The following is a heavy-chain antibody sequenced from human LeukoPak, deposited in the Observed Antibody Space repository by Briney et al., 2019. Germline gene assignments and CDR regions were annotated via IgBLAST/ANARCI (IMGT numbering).Heavy chain of an antibody. Sequence: PGGSLRLSCAASGFTFSSYSMNWVRQAPGKGLEWVSSISSSSSYIYYADSVKGRFTISRDNAKNSLYLQMNSLRAEDTAVYYCAKSRDSSGYLGLSGYWGQGTLVTVSS. J-gene: IGHJ4*02. V-gene: IGHV3-21*04. CDR1: GFTFSSYS. CDR2: ISSSSSYI. CDR3: AKSRDSSGYLGLSGY. D-gene: IGHD3-22*01.